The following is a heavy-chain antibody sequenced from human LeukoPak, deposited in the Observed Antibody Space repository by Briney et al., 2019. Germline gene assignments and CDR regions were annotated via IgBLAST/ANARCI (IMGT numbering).Heavy chain of an antibody. Sequence: GGSLRLSCAGSGFTFSSYAMSWVRQAPGKGLEWVSTIGGTGVRTYYADSVKGRFTISRDNSKNTLYLQINSLRAEDTAVYFCAKDRLGGPYFFHYWGQGTLVTVSS. CDR2: IGGTGVRT. J-gene: IGHJ4*02. CDR1: GFTFSSYA. D-gene: IGHD3-16*01. CDR3: AKDRLGGPYFFHY. V-gene: IGHV3-23*01.